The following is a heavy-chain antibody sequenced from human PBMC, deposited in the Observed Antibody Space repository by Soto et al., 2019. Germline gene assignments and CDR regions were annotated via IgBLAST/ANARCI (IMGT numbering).Heavy chain of an antibody. CDR2: IIPIFGTA. CDR3: ASLGVADEYSPFDY. J-gene: IGHJ4*02. V-gene: IGHV1-69*13. D-gene: IGHD3-3*01. CDR1: GGTFSSYA. Sequence: GASVKVSCKASGGTFSSYAISWVRQAPGQGLEWMGGIIPIFGTANYAQKFQGRVTITADESTSTAYMELSSLRSEDTAVYYCASLGVADEYSPFDYWGQGTLVTVSS.